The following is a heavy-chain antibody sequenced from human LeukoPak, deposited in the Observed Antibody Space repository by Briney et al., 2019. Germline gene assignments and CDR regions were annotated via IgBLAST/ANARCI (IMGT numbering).Heavy chain of an antibody. CDR2: ISGSGGTT. Sequence: GGSLRLSCAASGFTFSNYAMSWVRQAPGKGLEWVSAISGSGGTTYYADSVKGRFTISRDNSMITLYLQMNSLRAEDTAVFYCARGDCSSTSCSSTPKNWFDPWGQGTLVSVSS. V-gene: IGHV3-23*01. J-gene: IGHJ5*02. CDR3: ARGDCSSTSCSSTPKNWFDP. CDR1: GFTFSNYA. D-gene: IGHD2-2*01.